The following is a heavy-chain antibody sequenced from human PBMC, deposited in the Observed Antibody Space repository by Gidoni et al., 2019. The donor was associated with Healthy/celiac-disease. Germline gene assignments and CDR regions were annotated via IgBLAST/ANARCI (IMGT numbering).Heavy chain of an antibody. CDR1: GGSFSGYY. J-gene: IGHJ5*02. Sequence: QVQLQQWGAGLLKPSETLSLTCAVYGGSFSGYYWSWIRQPPGKGLEWIGEINHSGSTNYTPSLKSRVTISVDTSKNQFSLKLSSVTAADTAVYYCARDRVGFGEATGFDPWGQGTLVTVSS. V-gene: IGHV4-34*01. CDR2: INHSGST. CDR3: ARDRVGFGEATGFDP. D-gene: IGHD3-10*01.